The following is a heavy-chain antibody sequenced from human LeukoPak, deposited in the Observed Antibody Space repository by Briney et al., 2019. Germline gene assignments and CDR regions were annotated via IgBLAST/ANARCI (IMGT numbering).Heavy chain of an antibody. CDR2: IYYSGST. Sequence: SETLSLTCTVSGGSVSSGSYYWSWIRQPPGKGLEWIGYIYYSGSTNYNPSLKSRGTISVDTSKNQFSLRLSSVTAADTAVYYCARDRVAAASLDYWGQGTLVTVSS. CDR3: ARDRVAAASLDY. CDR1: GGSVSSGSYY. V-gene: IGHV4-61*01. J-gene: IGHJ4*02. D-gene: IGHD6-13*01.